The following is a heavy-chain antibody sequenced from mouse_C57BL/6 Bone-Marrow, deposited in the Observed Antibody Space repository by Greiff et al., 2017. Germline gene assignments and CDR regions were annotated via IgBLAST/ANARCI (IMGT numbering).Heavy chain of an antibody. CDR2: ISYDGSN. D-gene: IGHD4-1*01. J-gene: IGHJ3*01. CDR3: ASWASWFAY. Sequence: ESGPGLVKPSQSLSLTCSVTGYSITSGYYWNWIRQFPGNKLEWMGYISYDGSNNYNPSLKNRISITRDTSKNQFFLKLNSVTTEDTATYYCASWASWFAYWGQGTLVTVSA. CDR1: GYSITSGYY. V-gene: IGHV3-6*01.